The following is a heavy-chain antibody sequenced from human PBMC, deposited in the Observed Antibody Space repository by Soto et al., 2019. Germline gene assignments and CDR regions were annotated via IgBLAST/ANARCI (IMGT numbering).Heavy chain of an antibody. Sequence: PSETLSLTYTVSGDSIGTYYWTWIRQPPGKGLEFIAYIYYSGITNYNPSLKSRVTISVDRSRNQFSLKLSSVTAADTAVYYCARQWSPYYGSDVWGQGTTVTVSS. CDR2: IYYSGIT. CDR1: GDSIGTYY. J-gene: IGHJ6*02. D-gene: IGHD2-15*01. V-gene: IGHV4-59*01. CDR3: ARQWSPYYGSDV.